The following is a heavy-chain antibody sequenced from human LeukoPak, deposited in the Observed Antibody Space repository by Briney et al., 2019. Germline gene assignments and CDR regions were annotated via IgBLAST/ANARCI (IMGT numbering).Heavy chain of an antibody. J-gene: IGHJ4*02. D-gene: IGHD3-10*01. CDR3: AGDYGSGSYRFDY. V-gene: IGHV4-30-2*01. Sequence: SETLSLTCGVSGGSISSGDYSWSWIRQPPGKGLEWIGYIYHSGSTSYNPSLKSRVTISIDRSKNQFSLKLSSVTAADTAVYYCAGDYGSGSYRFDYWGQGTLVTVSS. CDR2: IYHSGST. CDR1: GGSISSGDYS.